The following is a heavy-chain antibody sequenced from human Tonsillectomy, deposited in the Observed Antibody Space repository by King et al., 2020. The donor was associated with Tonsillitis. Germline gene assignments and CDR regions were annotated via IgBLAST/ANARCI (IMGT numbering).Heavy chain of an antibody. V-gene: IGHV4-38-2*02. CDR3: ARETPRVPTVVKGNWCDP. CDR2: IYHSGST. D-gene: IGHD4-23*01. Sequence: VQLQESGPGLVKPSETLSLTCAVSGYSITSGYYWGWIRQPPGKGLEWIGTIYHSGSTHYNPSLKSRVTISVDTSKNQFSLKLSSVTAADTAVYYCARETPRVPTVVKGNWCDPWGQGTLVTVSS. J-gene: IGHJ5*02. CDR1: GYSITSGYY.